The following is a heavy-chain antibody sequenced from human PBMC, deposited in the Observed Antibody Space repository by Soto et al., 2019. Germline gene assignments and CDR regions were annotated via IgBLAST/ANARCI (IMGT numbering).Heavy chain of an antibody. V-gene: IGHV4-39*01. Sequence: SETLSLTCTFSGGSISSSSYYWGWIRQPPGKGLEWIGSIYYSGSTYYNPSLKSRVTISVDTSKNQFSLKLSSVTAADTAVYYCARPSGSPYYYYYYMDVWGKGTTVTVSS. J-gene: IGHJ6*03. D-gene: IGHD5-12*01. CDR2: IYYSGST. CDR1: GGSISSSSYY. CDR3: ARPSGSPYYYYYYMDV.